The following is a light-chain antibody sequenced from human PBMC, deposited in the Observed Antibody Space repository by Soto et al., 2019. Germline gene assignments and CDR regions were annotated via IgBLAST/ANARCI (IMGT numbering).Light chain of an antibody. V-gene: IGKV3-20*01. Sequence: EIVLTQSPATLSLSPGERATLSCRASQSVSSSYLAWYQQKPGQAPSLLNYGASSRATGIPDRVRGSGSGTYFSRTISVLEPEYFAVYCCQQYGSSPETFGQGTKVEIK. J-gene: IGKJ1*01. CDR1: QSVSSSY. CDR3: QQYGSSPET. CDR2: GAS.